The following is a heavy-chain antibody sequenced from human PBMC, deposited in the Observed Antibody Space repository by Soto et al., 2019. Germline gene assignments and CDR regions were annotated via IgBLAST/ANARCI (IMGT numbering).Heavy chain of an antibody. CDR2: IIPIFGTA. J-gene: IGHJ6*02. Sequence: SVKVSCKASGGTFSSYAISWVRQAPGQGLEWMGGIIPIFGTANYAQKFQGRVTITADESTSTAYMELSSLRSEDTAVYYCARAVDYGSGSFLDYDMVVWGHGTTVSVSS. V-gene: IGHV1-69*13. D-gene: IGHD3-10*01. CDR3: ARAVDYGSGSFLDYDMVV. CDR1: GGTFSSYA.